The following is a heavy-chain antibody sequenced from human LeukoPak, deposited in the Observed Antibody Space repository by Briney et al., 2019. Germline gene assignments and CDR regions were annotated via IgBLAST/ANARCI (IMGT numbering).Heavy chain of an antibody. CDR1: GFAFSDSR. CDR2: ITGDGSST. V-gene: IGHV3-74*01. Sequence: GGSLRLSCVASGFAFSDSRMHWVRHAPGKGLEWVSRITGDGSSTAYASSVEGRFTVSRDNARTTLYLQMNSLRVEDTAVYFCAKSRRDFWGQGTLVTVSS. J-gene: IGHJ4*02. CDR3: AKSRRDF.